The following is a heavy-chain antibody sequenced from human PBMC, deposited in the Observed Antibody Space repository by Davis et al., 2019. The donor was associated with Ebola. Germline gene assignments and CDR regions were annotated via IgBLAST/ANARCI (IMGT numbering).Heavy chain of an antibody. CDR2: ISHSGST. D-gene: IGHD3-10*01. V-gene: IGHV4-61*08. J-gene: IGHJ3*02. CDR3: ARGGLLWFGELLFTLNAFDI. CDR1: GGSISSGDYY. Sequence: GSLRLSCTVSGGSISSGDYYWSWLRQAPGKGLEWIGEISHSGSTNYNPSLKSRVTISVDTSKNQFSLKLSSVTAADTAVYYCARGGLLWFGELLFTLNAFDIWGQGTMVTVSS.